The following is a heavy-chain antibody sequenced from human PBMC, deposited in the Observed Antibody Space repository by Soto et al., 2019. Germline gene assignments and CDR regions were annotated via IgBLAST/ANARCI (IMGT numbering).Heavy chain of an antibody. Sequence: ASVKVSCKTSGYTFTDYGISWVRQAPGQGLEWMGWISTAHADIGYAQKFQGRVTMTKDTSTSTSFMELRGLRSDDTAIYYCARDLAYIREYWGQGTQVTVSS. CDR3: ARDLAYIREY. CDR1: GYTFTDYG. V-gene: IGHV1-18*01. CDR2: ISTAHADI. D-gene: IGHD3-10*01. J-gene: IGHJ4*02.